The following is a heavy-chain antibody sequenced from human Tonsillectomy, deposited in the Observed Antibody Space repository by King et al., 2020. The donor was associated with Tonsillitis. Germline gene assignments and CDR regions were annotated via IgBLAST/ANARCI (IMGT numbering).Heavy chain of an antibody. Sequence: QLVQSGGGLVQRGGSLRLSCAASGFTFDIYAMSWVRQAPGKGLEWVSALSGSGASTYYADSVKGRFTISRDNSKNTLYLQMHSLTAEDTAVYYCAKPTAGGVSYYGAYYYYYGMDVWGQGTTVTVSS. CDR2: LSGSGAST. V-gene: IGHV3-23*04. J-gene: IGHJ6*02. CDR3: AKPTAGGVSYYGAYYYYYGMDV. D-gene: IGHD1-26*01. CDR1: GFTFDIYA.